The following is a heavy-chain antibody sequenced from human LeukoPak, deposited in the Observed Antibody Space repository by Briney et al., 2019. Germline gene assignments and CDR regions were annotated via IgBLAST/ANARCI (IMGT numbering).Heavy chain of an antibody. J-gene: IGHJ4*02. CDR3: ARDYDIGCFDY. CDR2: IKQDGSEK. D-gene: IGHD3-9*01. Sequence: GGSLRLSCAASGFTLRTYWMSWVRQAPGKGLEWVANIKQDGSEKYYVDSVKGRFTISRDNAKKSLYVQMNSLRAEDTAVYYCARDYDIGCFDYWGQGALVTVSS. CDR1: GFTLRTYW. V-gene: IGHV3-7*04.